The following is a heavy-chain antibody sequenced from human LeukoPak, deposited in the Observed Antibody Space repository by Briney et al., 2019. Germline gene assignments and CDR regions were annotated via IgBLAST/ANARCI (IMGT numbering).Heavy chain of an antibody. J-gene: IGHJ6*02. CDR1: GGSISSYY. Sequence: PSETLSLTCTVSGGSISSYYWSWTRQPPGKGLEWIGYIYYSGSTNYNPSLKSRVTISVDTSKNQFSLKLSSVTAADTAVYYCARGRYDSSGYHDLYYYYYGMDVWGQGTTVTVSS. CDR2: IYYSGST. V-gene: IGHV4-59*01. CDR3: ARGRYDSSGYHDLYYYYYGMDV. D-gene: IGHD3-22*01.